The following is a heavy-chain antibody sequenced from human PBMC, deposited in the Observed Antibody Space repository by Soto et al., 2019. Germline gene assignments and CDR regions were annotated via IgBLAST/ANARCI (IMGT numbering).Heavy chain of an antibody. CDR2: IYFSGST. J-gene: IGHJ5*02. Sequence: SETLSLTCTVSGGSISNYYWTWIRQPPGKGLEWIGYIYFSGSTNYSPSLKSRVTMSVDTSKNQVSLRLRSVTAADTAVYYCARVRRFDWFYGPDWFDPWGQGTLVTVSS. CDR1: GGSISNYY. CDR3: ARVRRFDWFYGPDWFDP. D-gene: IGHD3-9*01. V-gene: IGHV4-59*01.